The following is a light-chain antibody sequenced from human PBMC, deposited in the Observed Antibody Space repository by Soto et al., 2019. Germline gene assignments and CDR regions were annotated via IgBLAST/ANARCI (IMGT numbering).Light chain of an antibody. CDR1: SSNGGAGYD. CDR2: GNN. V-gene: IGLV1-40*01. J-gene: IGLJ1*01. Sequence: QSVLTQPPSVSGAPGQRVTISCTGTSSNGGAGYDVHWYQQLPGRAPKLLIYGNNNRPSGVPDRFSGSRSGTSASLAITGLQAEDEADYYCQSSDSSLSGYVFGTGTKVTVL. CDR3: QSSDSSLSGYV.